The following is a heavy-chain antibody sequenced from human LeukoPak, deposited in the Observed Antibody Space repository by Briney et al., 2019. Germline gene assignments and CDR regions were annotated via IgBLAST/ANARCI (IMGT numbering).Heavy chain of an antibody. D-gene: IGHD6-19*01. CDR1: GYTLTDYY. V-gene: IGHV1-2*06. J-gene: IGHJ4*02. Sequence: ASVKVSCKASGYTLTDYYMHWVRQAPGQGLEWMGRINPNSGGTSYAQKFQGRVTMTRDTSISTAYMELSRLRSDDTAVYYCARERISGWYFDYWGQGALVTVSS. CDR2: INPNSGGT. CDR3: ARERISGWYFDY.